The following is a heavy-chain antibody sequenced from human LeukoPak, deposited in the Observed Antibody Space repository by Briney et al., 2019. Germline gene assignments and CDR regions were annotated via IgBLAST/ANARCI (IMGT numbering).Heavy chain of an antibody. CDR3: ARQPKGASYYFDY. D-gene: IGHD6-6*01. J-gene: IGHJ4*02. CDR2: IFYSGST. Sequence: SETLSLTCTVSGGSISSDGYYWSWIRQHQGKGLEWIGYIFYSGSTYYNPSLKSRVTISVDTSKIQFSLKLSSVTAADTAVYYCARQPKGASYYFDYWGQGTLVTVSS. CDR1: GGSISSDGYY. V-gene: IGHV4-31*03.